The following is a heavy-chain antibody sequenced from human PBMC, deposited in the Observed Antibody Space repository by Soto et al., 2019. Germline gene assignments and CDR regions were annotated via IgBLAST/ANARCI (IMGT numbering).Heavy chain of an antibody. Sequence: PSETLSLTCTVSGGSISSSSYYWGWIRQPPGKGLEWIGSIYYSGSTNYNPSLKSRVTISVDTSKNQFSLKLSSVTAADTAVYYCARDMALGSGSYYDYYYGMDVWGQGTTVTVSS. D-gene: IGHD3-10*02. V-gene: IGHV4-39*07. J-gene: IGHJ6*02. CDR2: IYYSGST. CDR1: GGSISSSSYY. CDR3: ARDMALGSGSYYDYYYGMDV.